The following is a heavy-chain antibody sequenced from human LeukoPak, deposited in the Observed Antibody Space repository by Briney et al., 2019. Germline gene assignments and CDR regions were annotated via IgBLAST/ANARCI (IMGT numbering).Heavy chain of an antibody. J-gene: IGHJ4*02. D-gene: IGHD6-19*01. Sequence: ASVKVSCKASGYSFTRCYLHWVRQAPGQGLEWMGIINPSDDTTTHARKFQGRVTMTSDTSTSTVYMELSSLRSEDTAVYYCARDLRHHSGIAVSPFDYWGQGTLVTVSS. CDR2: INPSDDTT. V-gene: IGHV1-46*01. CDR3: ARDLRHHSGIAVSPFDY. CDR1: GYSFTRCY.